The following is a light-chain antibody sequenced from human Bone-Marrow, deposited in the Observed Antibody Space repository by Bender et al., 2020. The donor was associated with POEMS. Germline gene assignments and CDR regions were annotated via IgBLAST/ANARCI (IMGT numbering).Light chain of an antibody. Sequence: SYGLTQPPSVSVSPGHTANITCSGDQLGDQYASWYQLKPGQSPVLVIYEDNKRPSGIPERFSGSNSGNIATLTISGTQALDAADYYCQALDTSSVVFGGGTKLTVL. CDR2: EDN. CDR1: QLGDQY. V-gene: IGLV3-1*01. CDR3: QALDTSSVV. J-gene: IGLJ2*01.